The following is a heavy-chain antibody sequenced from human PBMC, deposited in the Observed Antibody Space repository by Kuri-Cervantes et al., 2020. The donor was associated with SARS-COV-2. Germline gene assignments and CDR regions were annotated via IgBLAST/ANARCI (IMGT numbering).Heavy chain of an antibody. Sequence: GESLQIPCAASGFTFSNYGMHWVRQAPGKGLEWVGFVRRDGSNYYYADSVKGRFNISRDNSKNSLYLEMNSLRPEDTAVYYCAKVETANLDYWGQGTLVTVSS. CDR3: AKVETANLDY. D-gene: IGHD3-3*01. CDR1: GFTFSNYG. J-gene: IGHJ4*02. V-gene: IGHV3-30*02. CDR2: VRRDGSNY.